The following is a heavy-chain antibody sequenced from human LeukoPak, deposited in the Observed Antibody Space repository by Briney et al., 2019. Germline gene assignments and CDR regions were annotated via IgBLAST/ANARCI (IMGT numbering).Heavy chain of an antibody. CDR2: ISFTSNTV. D-gene: IGHD5-24*01. Sequence: GGSLRLSCAASGFTFNNYGMTWVRQAPGKGLEWISYISFTSNTVYYADSVKGRFTVSRDNAKDSLYLQMNSLRDEDTAMFYCARVVDGHSVKFLDYWGPGTLVTVSS. J-gene: IGHJ4*02. CDR1: GFTFNNYG. V-gene: IGHV3-48*02. CDR3: ARVVDGHSVKFLDY.